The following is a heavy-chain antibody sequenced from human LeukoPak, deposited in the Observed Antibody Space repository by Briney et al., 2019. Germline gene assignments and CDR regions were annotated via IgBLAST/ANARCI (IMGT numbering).Heavy chain of an antibody. D-gene: IGHD5-18*01. CDR2: ISAYNGNT. CDR1: GYTFSRYG. J-gene: IGHJ4*02. V-gene: IGHV1-18*01. Sequence: ASVKVSCKASGYTFSRYGISWVRQAPGQGLEWMGWISAYNGNTNHAQKLQDRVTMTTGTSTSTAYMELRSLRSDDTAVYYCARDGATAMVAFEYWGQGTLVTVSS. CDR3: ARDGATAMVAFEY.